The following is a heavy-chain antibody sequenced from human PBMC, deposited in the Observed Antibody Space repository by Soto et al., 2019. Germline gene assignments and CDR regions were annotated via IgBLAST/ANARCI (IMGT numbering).Heavy chain of an antibody. CDR2: INPSRGST. J-gene: IGHJ3*01. CDR3: TRSVITTAGTDAFDP. Sequence: QVQMVQSGAELKRPGASVRVSCKASAYTFTSYYVHWVRQAPGQGPEWMGMINPSRGSTDYAQKFQGRVTMTRDTSTTTVYMELSSLRSEDTAIYFCTRSVITTAGTDAFDPWGQGTLVTVSS. D-gene: IGHD6-13*01. CDR1: AYTFTSYY. V-gene: IGHV1-46*03.